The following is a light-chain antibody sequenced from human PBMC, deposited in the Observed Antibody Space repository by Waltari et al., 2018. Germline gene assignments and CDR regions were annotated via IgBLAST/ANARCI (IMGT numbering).Light chain of an antibody. Sequence: YEVTQPLPLSVPLGQPPSATCCGNLLGSTHAHWYQQKPGQAPVLVIYKDSNRPSGIPERFSGSNAWNTATLTISRAQAGDEADYYCQVWDSSSLYVFGTGTKVTVL. CDR3: QVWDSSSLYV. J-gene: IGLJ1*01. V-gene: IGLV3-9*01. CDR2: KDS. CDR1: LLGSTH.